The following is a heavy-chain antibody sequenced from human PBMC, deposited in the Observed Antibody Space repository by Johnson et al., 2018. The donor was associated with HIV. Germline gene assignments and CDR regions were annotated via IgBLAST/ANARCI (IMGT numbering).Heavy chain of an antibody. V-gene: IGHV3-13*01. CDR3: ARDRGAARDAFDI. D-gene: IGHD6-6*01. CDR2: IGTAGDT. Sequence: VQLVESGGGVVLPGGSLRLSCAASGFTFSSYDIHWVRQATGKGLEWVSAIGTAGDTYYPGSVKGRFTISRDNSKNTLYLQMNSLRAEDTAVYYCARDRGAARDAFDIWGQGTMVTVSS. CDR1: GFTFSSYD. J-gene: IGHJ3*02.